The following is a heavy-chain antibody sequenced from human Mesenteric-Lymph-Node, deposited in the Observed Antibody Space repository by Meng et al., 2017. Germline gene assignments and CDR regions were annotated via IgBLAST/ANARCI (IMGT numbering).Heavy chain of an antibody. Sequence: GESLKISCAASGFTFSSYAMSWVRQGPGKGLEWVSAIGGDGGVTWYAASVKGRFSISRDNSKNTVSLQMNSLTIDDTAVYYCAKGSTAARPYNFDYWGQGSLVTVSS. J-gene: IGHJ4*02. D-gene: IGHD6-25*01. CDR2: IGGDGGVT. CDR3: AKGSTAARPYNFDY. V-gene: IGHV3-23*01. CDR1: GFTFSSYA.